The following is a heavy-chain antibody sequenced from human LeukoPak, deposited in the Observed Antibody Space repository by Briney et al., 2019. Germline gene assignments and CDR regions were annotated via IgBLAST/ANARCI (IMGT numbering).Heavy chain of an antibody. Sequence: GGSLRLSCAASGFTFSSYWMHWVRQAPGKGLVWVSHIKTDGSSTNYAESVKGRFTISRDNAKNTVYLQMNSLRAEDTAVYYCARVVIAAAENYFDYWGQGTLVTVSS. CDR2: IKTDGSST. CDR1: GFTFSSYW. J-gene: IGHJ4*02. V-gene: IGHV3-74*01. CDR3: ARVVIAAAENYFDY. D-gene: IGHD6-13*01.